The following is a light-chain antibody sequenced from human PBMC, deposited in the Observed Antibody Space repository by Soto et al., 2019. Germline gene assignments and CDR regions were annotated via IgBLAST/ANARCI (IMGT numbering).Light chain of an antibody. CDR2: EIN. V-gene: IGLV2-8*01. Sequence: QSALTQPPSASGSPGQSVTISCTGTSSDVGAYDYVSWYQQHPGKAPKLMIYEINKRPSGVPDRFSGSKSGNTASLTVSGLQAEDEADYYCGGWDDSLSGPVFGGGTKLTVL. J-gene: IGLJ2*01. CDR3: GGWDDSLSGPV. CDR1: SSDVGAYDY.